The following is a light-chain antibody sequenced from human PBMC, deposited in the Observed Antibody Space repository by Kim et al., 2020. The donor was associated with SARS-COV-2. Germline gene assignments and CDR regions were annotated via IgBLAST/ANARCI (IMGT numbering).Light chain of an antibody. J-gene: IGKJ4*01. CDR1: LGISNF. CDR3: QKYNSARLT. CDR2: AAS. Sequence: DIQMTQSPSSLSASVGYRVTITCRASLGISNFLAWYQQKPGRIPKLLISAASTLQSGVPSRFSGSGSGTDFTLTISSLQPEDVATYYCQKYNSARLTFGGGTKVDIK. V-gene: IGKV1-27*01.